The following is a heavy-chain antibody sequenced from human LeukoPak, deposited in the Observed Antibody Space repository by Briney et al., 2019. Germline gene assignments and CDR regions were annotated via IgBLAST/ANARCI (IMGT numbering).Heavy chain of an antibody. CDR3: ARVYVDTAMGTKRPTHWFDP. D-gene: IGHD5-18*01. J-gene: IGHJ5*02. Sequence: SETLSLTCTVSGGSISSSSYYWGWIRQPPGKGLEWIGSIYYSGSTYYNPSLKSRVTISVDTSKNQFSLKLSSVTAADTAVYYCARVYVDTAMGTKRPTHWFDPWGQGTLVTVSS. CDR2: IYYSGST. CDR1: GGSISSSSYY. V-gene: IGHV4-39*07.